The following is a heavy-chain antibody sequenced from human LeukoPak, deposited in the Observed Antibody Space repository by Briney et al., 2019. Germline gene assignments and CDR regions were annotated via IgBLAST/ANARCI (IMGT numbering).Heavy chain of an antibody. J-gene: IGHJ4*02. D-gene: IGHD6-13*01. CDR1: GLTFGNYS. CDR3: AKVGVGQQLVRGYFDY. CDR2: IRSSGSTI. V-gene: IGHV3-48*01. Sequence: GGSLRLSCVASGLTFGNYSMNWVRQAPGKGLEGVSYIRSSGSTIDYADSVKGRFTISRDNAKNSLSLQMNSLRAEDTAVYYCAKVGVGQQLVRGYFDYWGQGTLATVSS.